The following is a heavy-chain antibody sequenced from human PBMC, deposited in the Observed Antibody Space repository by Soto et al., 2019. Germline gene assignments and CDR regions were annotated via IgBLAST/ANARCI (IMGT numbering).Heavy chain of an antibody. CDR2: INAGNGNT. Sequence: ASVKVSCKASGYTFTNYAINWVRQAPGQGLEWMGRINAGNGNTKYTQRFQGRVTITRDTSASTTYMELSSLRSEDTAVYYCARGIWSASLRPYYFDSWGQGTLVTVSS. D-gene: IGHD3-3*01. J-gene: IGHJ4*02. CDR1: GYTFTNYA. V-gene: IGHV1-3*01. CDR3: ARGIWSASLRPYYFDS.